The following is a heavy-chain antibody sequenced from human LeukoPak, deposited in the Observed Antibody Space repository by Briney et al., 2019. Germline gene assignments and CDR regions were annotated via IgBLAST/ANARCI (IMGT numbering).Heavy chain of an antibody. J-gene: IGHJ4*02. CDR3: ARQTGSGLFTLP. CDR1: GGSFSGYY. D-gene: IGHD3/OR15-3a*01. Sequence: SETLSLTCAVYGGSFSGYYWSWIRQPPGKGLEWIGSMYYTGNAYYNASLKSRVTISIGTSKNQISLRLTSVTATDTAMYYCARQTGSGLFTLPGGQGTLVTVSS. V-gene: IGHV4-34*01. CDR2: MYYTGNA.